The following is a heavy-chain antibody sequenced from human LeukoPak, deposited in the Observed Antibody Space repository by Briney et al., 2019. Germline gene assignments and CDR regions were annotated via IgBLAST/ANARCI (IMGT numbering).Heavy chain of an antibody. CDR1: GYTFTSYG. CDR3: VTLFSYGIFDY. Sequence: ASVKVSCKASGYTFTSYGISWVRQAPGQGLEWMGWISAHNGNTNYAQKLQGRVTMTIDTSTSTAYMELRSLSSDDTAVYYCVTLFSYGIFDYWGQGTLVTVSS. V-gene: IGHV1-18*01. CDR2: ISAHNGNT. J-gene: IGHJ4*02. D-gene: IGHD5-18*01.